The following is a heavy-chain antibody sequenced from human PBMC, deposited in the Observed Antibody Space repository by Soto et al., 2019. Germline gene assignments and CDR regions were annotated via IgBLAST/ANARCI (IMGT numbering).Heavy chain of an antibody. D-gene: IGHD3-22*01. CDR3: ARAPDSSGYCDY. CDR2: INHSGST. V-gene: IGHV4-34*01. Sequence: QVQLQQWGAGLLKPSETLSLTCAVYGGSFSGYYWSWIRQPPGKGLEWIGEINHSGSTNYNPSLKSRVTISVDTSKNQFSLKLSSVTAADTPVYYCARAPDSSGYCDYWGQGTLVTVSS. J-gene: IGHJ4*02. CDR1: GGSFSGYY.